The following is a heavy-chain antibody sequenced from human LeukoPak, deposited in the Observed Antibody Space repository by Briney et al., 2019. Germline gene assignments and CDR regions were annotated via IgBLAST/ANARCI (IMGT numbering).Heavy chain of an antibody. CDR3: ARGSYDNGRSPAYYFDY. J-gene: IGHJ4*02. Sequence: GGSLRLSCAATGFTVSNNYMTWVRQAPGKGLEWVSVIYSGGSTYYADSVKGRFTISRHNSENTLYLQMNSLRPEDTAVYYCARGSYDNGRSPAYYFDYWGQGTLVTVSS. CDR1: GFTVSNNY. D-gene: IGHD3-22*01. CDR2: IYSGGST. V-gene: IGHV3-53*04.